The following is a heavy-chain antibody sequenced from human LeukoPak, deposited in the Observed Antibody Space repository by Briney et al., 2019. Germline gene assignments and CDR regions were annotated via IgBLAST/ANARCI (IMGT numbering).Heavy chain of an antibody. V-gene: IGHV1-8*03. CDR1: GYTFTSYD. D-gene: IGHD6-19*01. CDR3: ARGQGSSGWPNYYYYYYMDV. Sequence: ASVKVSCKASGYTFTSYDINWVRQATGQGLEWMGWMNPNSGNTGYAQKFQGRVTITRNTSISTAYMELSSLRSEDTAVYYCARGQGSSGWPNYYYYYYMDVWGKGTTVTVSS. CDR2: MNPNSGNT. J-gene: IGHJ6*03.